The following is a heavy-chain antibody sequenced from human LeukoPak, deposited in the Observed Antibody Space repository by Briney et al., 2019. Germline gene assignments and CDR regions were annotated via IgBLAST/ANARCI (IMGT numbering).Heavy chain of an antibody. CDR1: GGSISSYY. CDR2: IYTSGST. J-gene: IGHJ3*02. V-gene: IGHV4-4*07. Sequence: SETLSLTCTVSGGSISSYYWSWIRQPAGKGLEWIGRIYTSGSTNYNPSLKSRVTISVDKSKNQFSLKLSSGTAADTAVYYCARDLPDIVATDADAFDIWGQGTMVTVSS. CDR3: ARDLPDIVATDADAFDI. D-gene: IGHD5-12*01.